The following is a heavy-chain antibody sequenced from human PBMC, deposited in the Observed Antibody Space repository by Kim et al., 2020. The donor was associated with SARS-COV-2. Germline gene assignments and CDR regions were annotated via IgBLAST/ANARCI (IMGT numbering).Heavy chain of an antibody. Sequence: GESLKISCEVSGFSFTGYWITCVRRLPGKGLEWMGRIDPSDSRTNYSPSFQGHVVLSVDQSISSAYLQWTSLKASDTAIYFCARQHRDGYTYYFDYWGQGTLVTVSS. CDR1: GFSFTGYW. CDR2: IDPSDSRT. V-gene: IGHV5-10-1*01. J-gene: IGHJ4*02. CDR3: ARQHRDGYTYYFDY. D-gene: IGHD5-12*01.